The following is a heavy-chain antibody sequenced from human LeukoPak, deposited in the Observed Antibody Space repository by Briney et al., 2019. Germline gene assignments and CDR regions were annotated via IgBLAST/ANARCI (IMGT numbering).Heavy chain of an antibody. V-gene: IGHV3-33*01. J-gene: IGHJ4*02. Sequence: PGRSLRLSCAASGFTFSSYGMHWVRQAPGKGLEWVAVIWYDGSNKYYADSVKGRFTISRDNSKNTLYLQMNSLRAEDTAVYYCARDPAVAGTPYYFDYWGQGTLVTVSS. CDR1: GFTFSSYG. CDR3: ARDPAVAGTPYYFDY. D-gene: IGHD6-19*01. CDR2: IWYDGSNK.